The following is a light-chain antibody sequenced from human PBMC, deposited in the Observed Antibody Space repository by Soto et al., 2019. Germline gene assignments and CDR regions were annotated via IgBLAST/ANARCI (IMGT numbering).Light chain of an antibody. Sequence: IVMTQSPPTLSVSPGGRATLSCRASQSISGALAWYQQKPGQAPRLLIYGASTRATSFPARFSGSGSGTDFTLTISSLQSEDFAVYYCQQYNNWPWTFGQGTKVDIK. CDR3: QQYNNWPWT. V-gene: IGKV3-15*01. CDR2: GAS. CDR1: QSISGA. J-gene: IGKJ1*01.